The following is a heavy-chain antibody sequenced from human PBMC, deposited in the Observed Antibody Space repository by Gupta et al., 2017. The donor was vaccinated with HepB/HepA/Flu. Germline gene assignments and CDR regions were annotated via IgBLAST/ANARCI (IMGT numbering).Heavy chain of an antibody. D-gene: IGHD3-3*01. CDR3: ARGGLEWLFSFDI. Sequence: QVQLVESGGGVVQPGRSLRLSCAASGFTFSSYGMHWVRQAPGKGLEWVAVIWYDGSNKYYADSVKGRFTISRDNSKNTLYLQMNSLRAEDTAVYYCARGGLEWLFSFDIWGQGTMVTVSS. CDR2: IWYDGSNK. J-gene: IGHJ3*02. V-gene: IGHV3-33*01. CDR1: GFTFSSYG.